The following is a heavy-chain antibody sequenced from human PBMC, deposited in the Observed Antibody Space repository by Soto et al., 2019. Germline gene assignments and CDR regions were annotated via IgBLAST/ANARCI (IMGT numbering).Heavy chain of an antibody. V-gene: IGHV3-7*01. Sequence: RHPNTAAQLNITNRGTSRNHQTPGKGLEWVASIKQDGGEKYYVDSMKGRLTISRDNAKNSLYLQMNSLRAEDTAVYYCAGGTRNYFDYWGQGTLVTVSS. CDR3: AGGTRNYFDY. CDR1: QLNITNRG. CDR2: IKQDGGEK. D-gene: IGHD1-1*01. J-gene: IGHJ4*02.